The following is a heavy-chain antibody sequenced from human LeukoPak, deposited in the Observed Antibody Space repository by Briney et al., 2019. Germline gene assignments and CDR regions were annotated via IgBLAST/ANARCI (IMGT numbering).Heavy chain of an antibody. CDR3: ARDLGPGVDIAVAGTFDY. CDR1: GFTFSSYA. V-gene: IGHV3-30*02. Sequence: GGSLRLSCAASGFTFSSYALHWVRQAPGKGLEWVALIRYEGNTKNYADSVKGRFTISRDNSKNTLYLQMDSLRAEDTAVYYCARDLGPGVDIAVAGTFDYWGQGTLVTVSS. D-gene: IGHD6-19*01. CDR2: IRYEGNTK. J-gene: IGHJ4*02.